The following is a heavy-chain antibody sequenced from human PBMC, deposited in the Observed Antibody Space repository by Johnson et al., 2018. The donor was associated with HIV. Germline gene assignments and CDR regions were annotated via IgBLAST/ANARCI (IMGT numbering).Heavy chain of an antibody. D-gene: IGHD1-7*01. Sequence: VQLVESGGGLVQPGGSLRLSCVASGFTFSDYDMHWVRQTTGKVLEWVSAIGIAGDTYYPGSVKGRFTISRENAKNSLYLQMNSLRAGDTAVYYCARTKLELREGAFDIWGQGTLVTVSS. CDR1: GFTFSDYD. J-gene: IGHJ3*02. V-gene: IGHV3-13*01. CDR3: ARTKLELREGAFDI. CDR2: IGIAGDT.